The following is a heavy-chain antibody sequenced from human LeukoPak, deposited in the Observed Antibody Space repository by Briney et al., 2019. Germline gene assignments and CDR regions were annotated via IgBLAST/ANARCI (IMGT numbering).Heavy chain of an antibody. CDR1: GYSISSGYY. V-gene: IGHV4-38-2*02. CDR3: ARRRGSGSTQVFDY. CDR2: IYGSGST. D-gene: IGHD6-19*01. J-gene: IGHJ4*02. Sequence: SETLSLTCTVSGYSISSGYYWGWIRQPLGKGLEWIGRIYGSGSTNYNPSLKSRVTMSLDTSKNQFSLKLSSVTAADTAVYYCARRRGSGSTQVFDYWGQGTLVTVSS.